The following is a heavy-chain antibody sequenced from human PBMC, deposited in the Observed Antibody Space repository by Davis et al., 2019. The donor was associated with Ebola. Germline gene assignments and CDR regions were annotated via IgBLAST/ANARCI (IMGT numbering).Heavy chain of an antibody. CDR1: GYTFVNYG. J-gene: IGHJ4*02. CDR2: IRTYDGNT. D-gene: IGHD1-26*01. Sequence: AASVNVSCKASGYTFVNYGITWVRQAPGQSLEWLGWIRTYDGNTNYAQKLQDRVTMTTDTSTTTVFMELTNLRSDDTAVYWCARGEGAPDFWGQGTLVTVSS. V-gene: IGHV1-18*04. CDR3: ARGEGAPDF.